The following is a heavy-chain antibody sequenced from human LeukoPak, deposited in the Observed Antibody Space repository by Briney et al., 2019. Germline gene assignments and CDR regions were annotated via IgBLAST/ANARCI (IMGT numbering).Heavy chain of an antibody. J-gene: IGHJ4*02. CDR3: ARDRMGGSGSPEYYFDY. Sequence: PGASVKVSCKASGYTFTGYYMHWVRQAPGQGLEWMGRINPNSGGTNYAQKFQGRVTMTRDTSISTAYMELSRLRSDDTAVYYCARDRMGGSGSPEYYFDYWGQGTLVTVSS. CDR1: GYTFTGYY. V-gene: IGHV1-2*06. D-gene: IGHD3-10*01. CDR2: INPNSGGT.